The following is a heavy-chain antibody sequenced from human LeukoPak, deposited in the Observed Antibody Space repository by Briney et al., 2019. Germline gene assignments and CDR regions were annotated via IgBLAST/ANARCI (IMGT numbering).Heavy chain of an antibody. D-gene: IGHD3-10*01. CDR3: ARDLQTYYYGSGNGY. CDR1: GFTFSSYA. CDR2: ISSNGGST. Sequence: PGGSLRLSCAASGFTFSSYAMHWVRQAPGKGLEYVSAISSNGGSTYYANSVKGRFTISRDNSKNTLYLQMGSLRAEDMAVYYCARDLQTYYYGSGNGYWGQGTLVTVSS. J-gene: IGHJ4*02. V-gene: IGHV3-64*01.